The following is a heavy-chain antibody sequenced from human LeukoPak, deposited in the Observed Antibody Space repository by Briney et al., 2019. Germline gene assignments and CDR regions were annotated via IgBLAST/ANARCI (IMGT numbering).Heavy chain of an antibody. Sequence: SETLSLTCAVYGVSFSGYYWSWIRQPPGKGLEWIGEINHSGSTNYNPSLKSRVTISVDTSKNQFSLKLSSVTAADTAVYYCARGRHYDYVWGSYRPIPFDYWGQGTLVTVSS. J-gene: IGHJ4*02. CDR1: GVSFSGYY. CDR3: ARGRHYDYVWGSYRPIPFDY. V-gene: IGHV4-34*01. CDR2: INHSGST. D-gene: IGHD3-16*02.